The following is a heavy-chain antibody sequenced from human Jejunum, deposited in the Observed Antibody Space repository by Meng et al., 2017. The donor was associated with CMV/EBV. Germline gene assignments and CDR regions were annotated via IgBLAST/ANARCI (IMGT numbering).Heavy chain of an antibody. CDR1: GYTFTNYG. V-gene: IGHV1-18*01. J-gene: IGHJ4*02. CDR2: ISAYNGNT. CDR3: ARVEVGITSGDY. D-gene: IGHD1-26*01. Sequence: QAQLVESGGEVKKPGASVKVSCKASGYTFTNYGSTWVRQAPGQGLEWMGWISAYNGNTNYAQTLQGRLTMTTDTSTSTAYMELRSLRSDGTAVYYCARVEVGITSGDYWGQGTLVTVSS.